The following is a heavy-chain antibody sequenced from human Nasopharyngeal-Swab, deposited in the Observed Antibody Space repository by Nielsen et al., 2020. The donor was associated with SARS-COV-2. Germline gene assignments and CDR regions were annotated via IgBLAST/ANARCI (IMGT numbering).Heavy chain of an antibody. J-gene: IGHJ4*02. CDR3: ARQETVMVSYFFDY. V-gene: IGHV4-39*01. Sequence: SETLSLTYTVSGGSIASHIYYWGWIRQPPGKGLEWIGSSFYSGTTYLNPSLKSRVTISVATSKNQFSLRLRSVTAADAALYYCARQETVMVSYFFDYWGRGTLVTVSS. CDR2: SFYSGTT. D-gene: IGHD5-18*01. CDR1: GGSIASHIYY.